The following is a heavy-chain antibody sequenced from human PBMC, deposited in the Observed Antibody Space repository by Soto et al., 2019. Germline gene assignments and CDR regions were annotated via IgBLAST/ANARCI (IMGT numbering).Heavy chain of an antibody. Sequence: LRLSCAASGFTVSSNYMSWVRQAPGKGLEWVSVIYSGGSTYYTDSVKGRFTISRDNSKNTLFLQINSLRAEDTAVYYCARGRGPTVVFDYWGQGTLVTVSS. V-gene: IGHV3-53*01. CDR1: GFTVSSNY. CDR2: IYSGGST. D-gene: IGHD4-4*01. CDR3: ARGRGPTVVFDY. J-gene: IGHJ4*02.